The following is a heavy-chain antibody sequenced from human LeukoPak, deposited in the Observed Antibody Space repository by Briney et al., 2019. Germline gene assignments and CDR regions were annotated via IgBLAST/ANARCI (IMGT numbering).Heavy chain of an antibody. CDR2: MNPTSGYT. V-gene: IGHV1-8*01. J-gene: IGHJ4*02. CDR1: GYTFTTHD. Sequence: GASVKVSCKASGYTFTTHDINWVRQATGQGLEWMGWMNPTSGYTGYAQKFQGRITMTRDTSLRTAYMELSSLRSEDTAVYYCARVAGSVDSWGQGTLVTVSS. CDR3: ARVAGSVDS. D-gene: IGHD6-19*01.